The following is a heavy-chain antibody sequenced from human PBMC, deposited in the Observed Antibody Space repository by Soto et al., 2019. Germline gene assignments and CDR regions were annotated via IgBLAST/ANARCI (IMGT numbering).Heavy chain of an antibody. D-gene: IGHD2-2*01. CDR1: GFTFSSYA. CDR2: ISGSGGST. V-gene: IGHV3-23*01. J-gene: IGHJ5*02. Sequence: GGSLRLSCAASGFTFSSYAMSWVRQAPGKVLEWVSAISGSGGSTYYADSVKGRFTISRDNSKNTLYLQMNSLRAEDTAVYYCAKDSLQDIVVVPAAPDISDWFDPWGQGTLVTVSS. CDR3: AKDSLQDIVVVPAAPDISDWFDP.